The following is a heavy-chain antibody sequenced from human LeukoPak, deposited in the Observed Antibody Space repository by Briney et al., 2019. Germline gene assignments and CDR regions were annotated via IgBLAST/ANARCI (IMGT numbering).Heavy chain of an antibody. CDR2: INHSGST. CDR1: GGSFSGYY. D-gene: IGHD5-24*01. CDR3: ARSSRWLQSRAFDY. Sequence: SETLSLTCAVYGGSFSGYYWSWIRQPPGKGLEWIGEINHSGSTNYNPSLKGRVTISVDTSKNQFSLKLSSVTAADTAVYYCARSSRWLQSRAFDYWGQGTLVTVSS. V-gene: IGHV4-34*01. J-gene: IGHJ4*02.